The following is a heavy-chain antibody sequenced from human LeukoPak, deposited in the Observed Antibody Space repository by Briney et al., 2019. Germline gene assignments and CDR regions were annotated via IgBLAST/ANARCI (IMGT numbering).Heavy chain of an antibody. D-gene: IGHD5-18*01. V-gene: IGHV5-51*01. J-gene: IGHJ4*02. CDR3: ARGGYSYGPFDY. CDR2: IYPGDSDT. Sequence: GGSLRLSCAASGFTFSSYWIGWVRQMPGKGLEWMGIIYPGDSDTRYSPSFQGQVTISADKSISTAYLQWSSLKASDTAMYYCARGGYSYGPFDYWGQGTLVTVSS. CDR1: GFTFSSYW.